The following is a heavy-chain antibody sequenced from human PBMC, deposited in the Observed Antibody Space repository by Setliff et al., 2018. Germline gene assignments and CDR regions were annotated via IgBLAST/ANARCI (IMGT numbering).Heavy chain of an antibody. D-gene: IGHD3-10*01. J-gene: IGHJ6*02. CDR2: INQAGSAK. V-gene: IGHV3-7*01. CDR1: GFTFSSFW. CDR3: ARDGVFYAMDV. Sequence: PGGSLRLSCAASGFTFSSFWMSWVRQAPGKGLEWVANINQAGSAKYYVDSVKGRFTISRDNAKNSLYLQMSSLRAEDTALYYCARDGVFYAMDVWGRGTTVTVSS.